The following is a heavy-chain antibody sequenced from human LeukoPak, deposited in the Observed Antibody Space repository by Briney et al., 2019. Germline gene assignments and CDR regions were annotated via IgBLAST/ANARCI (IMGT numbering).Heavy chain of an antibody. CDR2: INPNSGGT. V-gene: IGHV1-2*02. Sequence: ASVKVSCKASGYTFTGYYMHWVRQAPGQGLEWMGWINPNSGGTNYAQKFQGRVTMTRHTTISTAYMELSRLRSDDTAVYYCARGGVHGDYFDYWGQGTLVTVSS. CDR1: GYTFTGYY. CDR3: ARGGVHGDYFDY. D-gene: IGHD4-17*01. J-gene: IGHJ4*02.